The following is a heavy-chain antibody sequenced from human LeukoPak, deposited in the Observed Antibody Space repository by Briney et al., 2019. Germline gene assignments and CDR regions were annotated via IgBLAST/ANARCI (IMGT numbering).Heavy chain of an antibody. J-gene: IGHJ5*02. D-gene: IGHD3-10*01. V-gene: IGHV1-69*13. CDR2: IIPIFNRT. CDR1: GGTFSIYL. Sequence: SVKVSCKASGGTFSIYLINWVRQAPGQGLEWVGGIIPIFNRTSSSQTFQGRVTFTADESTRTAYMELTNLRSEDTAVYYCAREAYYGAGSNWFDPWGQGTLVTVSS. CDR3: AREAYYGAGSNWFDP.